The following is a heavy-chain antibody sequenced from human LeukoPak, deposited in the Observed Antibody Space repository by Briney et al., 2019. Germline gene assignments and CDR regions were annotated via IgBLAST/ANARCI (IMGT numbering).Heavy chain of an antibody. V-gene: IGHV1-2*02. D-gene: IGHD6-13*01. J-gene: IGHJ4*02. CDR2: INPYSGGT. CDR3: VRDLYSQVFDY. CDR1: GYVFTDYY. Sequence: GASVKVSCKASGYVFTDYYIHWVRQAPGQGLEWMGWINPYSGGTNYAQKFRGRVTMTTDTSTSTAYMELRSLRSDDTAVYYCVRDLYSQVFDYWGQGTLVTVSS.